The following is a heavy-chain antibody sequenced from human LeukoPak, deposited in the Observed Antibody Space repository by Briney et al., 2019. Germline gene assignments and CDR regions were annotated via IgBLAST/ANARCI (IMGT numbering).Heavy chain of an antibody. Sequence: GGSLRLSCAASGFTFRNYVIHWVRQAPGKGLEWVAVTSSDLNVKLYADSVKGRFTISRDNSRSTLYLQMSSLRPEDTAIYYCAREGYYGSGSPPSLYFDYWGQGTLVTVSS. CDR3: AREGYYGSGSPPSLYFDY. V-gene: IGHV3-30-3*01. J-gene: IGHJ4*02. CDR2: TSSDLNVK. CDR1: GFTFRNYV. D-gene: IGHD3-10*01.